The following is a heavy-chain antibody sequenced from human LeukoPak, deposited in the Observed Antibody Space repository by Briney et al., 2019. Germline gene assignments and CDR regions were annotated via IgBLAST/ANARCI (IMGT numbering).Heavy chain of an antibody. CDR3: AKHMRATNTYSFFGLDV. J-gene: IGHJ6*02. CDR1: GFTFSSSG. CDR2: INWNGGGT. Sequence: GGSLRLSCAASGFTFSSSGMHWVRQPPGKGLEWVSINWNGGGTDYADSVKGRFTISRDNAKNSLYLQLSSLRPEDTALYYCAKHMRATNTYSFFGLDVWGQGTTVTVSS. V-gene: IGHV3-9*01. D-gene: IGHD1-26*01.